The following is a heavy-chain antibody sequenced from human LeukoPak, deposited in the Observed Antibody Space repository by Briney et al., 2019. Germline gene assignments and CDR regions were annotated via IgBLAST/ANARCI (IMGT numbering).Heavy chain of an antibody. Sequence: GGSLRLSCAASGFTFSSYSMNWVRQAPGRGLEWLSYISSSSSTIYYADSVKGRFTISRDNAKNSLYLQMNSQRDEDTALYYCARKGQIAVAGSFDYWGQGTLVTVSS. J-gene: IGHJ4*02. CDR1: GFTFSSYS. CDR3: ARKGQIAVAGSFDY. CDR2: ISSSSSTI. V-gene: IGHV3-48*02. D-gene: IGHD6-19*01.